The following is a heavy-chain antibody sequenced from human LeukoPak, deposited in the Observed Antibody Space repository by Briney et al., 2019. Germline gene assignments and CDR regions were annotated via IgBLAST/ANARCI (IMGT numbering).Heavy chain of an antibody. V-gene: IGHV4-4*07. Sequence: SETLSLTCTVSGGSISSYYWSWIRQPAGKGLEWIGRIYTSGSTNYNPSLKNRVTMSVDTSKNQFSLKLSSVTAADTAVYYCARATYYYDSSGYYGAIYFDYWGQGTLVTVSS. D-gene: IGHD3-22*01. CDR1: GGSISSYY. CDR3: ARATYYYDSSGYYGAIYFDY. CDR2: IYTSGST. J-gene: IGHJ4*02.